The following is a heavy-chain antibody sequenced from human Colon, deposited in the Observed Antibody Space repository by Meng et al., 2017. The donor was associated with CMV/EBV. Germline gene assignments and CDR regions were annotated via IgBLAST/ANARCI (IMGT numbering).Heavy chain of an antibody. CDR3: ARSEKSTRDYYYFYGMDV. J-gene: IGHJ6*02. Sequence: ASVKVSCKASGYTFTGYCMHWVRQAPGQGLEWMGWINPNSGGTNYAQKFQGRVTMTRDTSISTAYMELSRLRSDDTAVYYCARSEKSTRDYYYFYGMDVWGQGTTVTVSS. D-gene: IGHD2/OR15-2a*01. V-gene: IGHV1-2*02. CDR2: INPNSGGT. CDR1: GYTFTGYC.